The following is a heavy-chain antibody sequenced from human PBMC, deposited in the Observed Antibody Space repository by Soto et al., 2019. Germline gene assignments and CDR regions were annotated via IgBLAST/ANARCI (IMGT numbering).Heavy chain of an antibody. CDR3: ARQYCSGRPREDGYFDL. J-gene: IGHJ2*01. CDR1: GGTFSSYA. V-gene: IGHV1-69*12. D-gene: IGHD2-15*01. Sequence: QVQLVQSGAEVKKPGSSVKVSCKASGGTFSSYAISWVRQAPGQGLEWMGGIIPIFGKANYAQKFQGRVTITADESTSTAHMELSSLGSEDTAVYYCARQYCSGRPREDGYFDLWGRGTLVTVSS. CDR2: IIPIFGKA.